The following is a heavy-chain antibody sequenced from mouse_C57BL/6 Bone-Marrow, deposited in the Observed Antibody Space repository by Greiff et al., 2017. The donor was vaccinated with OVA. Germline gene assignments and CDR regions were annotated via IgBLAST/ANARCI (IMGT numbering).Heavy chain of an antibody. CDR1: GFTFSSYT. CDR2: ISGGGGNT. D-gene: IGHD1-1*01. CDR3: ARQGYYGSRAY. V-gene: IGHV5-9*01. Sequence: ESGGGLVKPGGSLKLSCAASGFTFSSYTMSWVRQTPEKRLEWVATISGGGGNTYYPDSVKGRFTISRDNAKNTRYLQMSSLRSEDTALYYCARQGYYGSRAYWGQGTLVTVSA. J-gene: IGHJ3*01.